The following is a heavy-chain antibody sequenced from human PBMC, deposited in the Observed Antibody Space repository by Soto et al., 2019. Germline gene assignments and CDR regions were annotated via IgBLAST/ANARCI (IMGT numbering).Heavy chain of an antibody. CDR1: GYSFTSYW. CDR2: IYPGDSDT. J-gene: IGHJ6*02. V-gene: IGHV5-51*01. Sequence: PGESLKISCKGSGYSFTSYWIGWVRQMPGKGLEWMGIIYPGDSDTRYSPSFQGQVTISADKSISTAYLQWSSLKASDTAMYYCARHARYGDNRSGYYYGMDVWGQGTTVTVSS. CDR3: ARHARYGDNRSGYYYGMDV. D-gene: IGHD4-17*01.